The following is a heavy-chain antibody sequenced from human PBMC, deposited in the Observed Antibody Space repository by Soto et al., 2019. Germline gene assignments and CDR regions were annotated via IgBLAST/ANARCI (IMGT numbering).Heavy chain of an antibody. Sequence: ASVKVSCKSSGYPFTHYGITWIRQAPGQGLEWMGWISPFNGNTNYGQTLQGRVTLTTETSTSTVYMELRSLRSDDTAVYYCARDQSFDRTYYYGIDVSGQGTTVTVSS. V-gene: IGHV1-18*01. CDR2: ISPFNGNT. CDR3: ARDQSFDRTYYYGIDV. D-gene: IGHD3-16*01. CDR1: GYPFTHYG. J-gene: IGHJ6*02.